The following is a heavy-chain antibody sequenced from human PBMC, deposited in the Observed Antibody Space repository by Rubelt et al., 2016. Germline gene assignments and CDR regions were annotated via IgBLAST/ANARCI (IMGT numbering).Heavy chain of an antibody. CDR3: AHKFNSSFDH. V-gene: IGHV2-5*02. J-gene: IGHJ4*02. D-gene: IGHD4-11*01. Sequence: QITLKESGPTLVKPTQTLTLTCTFSGFSLSTSRVGVGWIRHPPGKALEWLAIIYWDDDKSYSPSMKNRLTINKDNPKNKVVLTMTNMDPVDPATYPCAHKFNSSFDHWGEGTLVTVSS. CDR2: IYWDDDK. CDR1: GFSLSTSRVG.